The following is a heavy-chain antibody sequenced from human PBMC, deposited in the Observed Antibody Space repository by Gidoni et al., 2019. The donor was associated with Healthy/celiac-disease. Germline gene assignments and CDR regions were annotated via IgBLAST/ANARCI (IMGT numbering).Heavy chain of an antibody. CDR1: GGSVSSGSYY. Sequence: QVQLQQSGPGLVKPSETLSLTCTVSGGSVSSGSYYWSWIRQPPGKGLEWIGNIYYSGSTNYSPSLKSRVTISVDTSKNQFSLKLSSVTAADTAVYYCARDGPPYSSSSRYYGMDVWGQGTTVTVSS. V-gene: IGHV4-61*01. D-gene: IGHD6-6*01. J-gene: IGHJ6*02. CDR3: ARDGPPYSSSSRYYGMDV. CDR2: IYYSGST.